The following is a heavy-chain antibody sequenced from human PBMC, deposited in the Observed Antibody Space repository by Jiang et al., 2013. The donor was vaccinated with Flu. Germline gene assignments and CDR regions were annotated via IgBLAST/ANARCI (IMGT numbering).Heavy chain of an antibody. J-gene: IGHJ5*02. D-gene: IGHD3-22*01. CDR2: ISYDGSNK. V-gene: IGHV3-30*18. Sequence: QLVESGGGVVQPGRSLRLSCAASGFTFSSYGMHWVRQAPGKGLEWVASISYDGSNKYYVDSVTGRFTISRDNSKNTLYLQMNSLRVEDTAVYYCAKAADGDDSSGDYNWFDPWGQGTLVTVSS. CDR1: GFTFSSYG. CDR3: AKAADGDDSSGDYNWFDP.